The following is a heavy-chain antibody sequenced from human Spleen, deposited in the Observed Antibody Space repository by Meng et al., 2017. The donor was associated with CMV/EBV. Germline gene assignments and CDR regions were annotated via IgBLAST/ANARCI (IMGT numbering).Heavy chain of an antibody. CDR2: MYPGTSDI. D-gene: IGHD2-2*01. Sequence: KVSCKGSGYSFTSYWIAWLRQMPGKGLEWMAIMYPGTSDIRYSPAFQPQVTISADKSISTAYLQWGSLKASDTAMYYCARLSAATSHSDAFDIWGQGTMVTVSS. V-gene: IGHV5-51*01. J-gene: IGHJ3*02. CDR1: GYSFTSYW. CDR3: ARLSAATSHSDAFDI.